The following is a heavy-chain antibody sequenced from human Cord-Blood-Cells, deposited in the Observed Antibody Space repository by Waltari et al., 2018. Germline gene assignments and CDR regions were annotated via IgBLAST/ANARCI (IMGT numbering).Heavy chain of an antibody. V-gene: IGHV4-39*01. Sequence: QLQLQESGPGLVKPSETLSLTCTVSGGSISSSSYYWGWIRQPPGKGLEWIGSIFYSGSTHYNPSLKRRVTISVDTSKNHVSLKLSSVTAADTAVYYCARPQGICSGGSCYSDAFDIWGQGTMVTVSS. J-gene: IGHJ3*02. CDR2: IFYSGST. CDR3: ARPQGICSGGSCYSDAFDI. CDR1: GGSISSSSYY. D-gene: IGHD2-15*01.